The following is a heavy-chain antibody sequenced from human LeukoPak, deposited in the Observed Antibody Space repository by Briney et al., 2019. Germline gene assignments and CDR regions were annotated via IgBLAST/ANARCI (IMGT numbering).Heavy chain of an antibody. D-gene: IGHD5-24*01. J-gene: IGHJ4*02. CDR2: IYSGGST. Sequence: PGGSLRLSCAASGFTFSSYWMHWVRQAPGKGLEWVSVIYSGGSTYYADSVKGRFTISRDNSKNTLYLQMNSLRAEDTAVYYCARDGYNSYWGQGTLVTVSS. CDR3: ARDGYNSY. CDR1: GFTFSSYW. V-gene: IGHV3-66*01.